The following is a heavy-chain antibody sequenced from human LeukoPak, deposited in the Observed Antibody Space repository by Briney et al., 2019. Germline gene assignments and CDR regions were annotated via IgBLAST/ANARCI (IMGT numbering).Heavy chain of an antibody. CDR1: GASLSTSPYY. Sequence: PSETLSLTCSVSGASLSTSPYYWGWIRQPPGKGLEWIGNIYYTGSTYYNVSLNSRVTISIDTSKNLFSLRLNSMTAADTAVYYCARAGGVVGAAPGSGDFDSWGPGTLVTVSS. CDR2: IYYTGST. D-gene: IGHD2-15*01. J-gene: IGHJ4*02. CDR3: ARAGGVVGAAPGSGDFDS. V-gene: IGHV4-39*01.